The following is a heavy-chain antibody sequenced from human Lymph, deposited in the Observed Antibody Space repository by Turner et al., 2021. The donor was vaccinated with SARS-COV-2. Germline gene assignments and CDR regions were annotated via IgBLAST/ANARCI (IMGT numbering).Heavy chain of an antibody. D-gene: IGHD1-26*01. CDR3: ARRHSGNYDAFDI. CDR1: AGTFSTYV. V-gene: IGHV1-69*10. J-gene: IGHJ3*02. CDR2: IIPILGIA. Sequence: HVQLLQSAAEVKKPGSSVKVSCKASAGTFSTYVIRWVRQAPGQGLGWMGGIIPILGIANYAQKYQGRVTITEDKSTSTAYMELSRLRSEDTAVYHCARRHSGNYDAFDIWGQGTMVTVSS.